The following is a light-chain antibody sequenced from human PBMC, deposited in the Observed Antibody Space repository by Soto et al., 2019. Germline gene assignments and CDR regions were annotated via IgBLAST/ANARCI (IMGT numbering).Light chain of an antibody. Sequence: QSVLPQPASVSGSLGQSITISCTGTIRDGGRLDGVCRYPQSPGHVSKLMIYEASRRPSGVSSRFSGSKSGNTASPTXXGLQAEDEADYYCCAYVNSRSYVFGSGTKVTV. V-gene: IGLV2-23*01. CDR3: CAYVNSRSYV. J-gene: IGLJ1*01. CDR2: EAS. CDR1: IRDGGRLDG.